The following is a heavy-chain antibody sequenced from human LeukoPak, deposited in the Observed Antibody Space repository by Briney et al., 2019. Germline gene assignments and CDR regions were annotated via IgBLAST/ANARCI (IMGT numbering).Heavy chain of an antibody. V-gene: IGHV4-4*02. D-gene: IGHD3-22*01. J-gene: IGHJ5*02. Sequence: PSGTLSLTCAVSGGSISSSNWWSWVRQPPGKGLEWIGEIYHSGSTNYNPSLKSRVTLSVDKSKNQFSLKLSSVTAADTAVYYCARRYYYDSSVHWFDPWGQGTLVTVSS. CDR3: ARRYYYDSSVHWFDP. CDR2: IYHSGST. CDR1: GGSISSSNW.